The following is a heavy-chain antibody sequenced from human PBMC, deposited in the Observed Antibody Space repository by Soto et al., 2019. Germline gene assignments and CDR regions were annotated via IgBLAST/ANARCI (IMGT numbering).Heavy chain of an antibody. CDR3: AKDPRSHPQGWFDP. D-gene: IGHD2-15*01. CDR2: ISGSGDYT. CDR1: GFTFSSYA. Sequence: EVQLLESGGGLVQPGESLRLSCAASGFTFSSYAMTWVRQAPGKGLEWVSSISGSGDYTYFADSVKGRFTISRDNSKDTLYLQMSSLRVEDTAIYYCAKDPRSHPQGWFDPWGQGTLVTVSS. J-gene: IGHJ5*02. V-gene: IGHV3-23*01.